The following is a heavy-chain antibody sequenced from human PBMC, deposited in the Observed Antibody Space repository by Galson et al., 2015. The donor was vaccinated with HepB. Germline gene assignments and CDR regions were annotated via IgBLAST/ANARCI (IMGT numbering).Heavy chain of an antibody. CDR2: IRYDGSNK. J-gene: IGHJ6*02. CDR3: AKEGSMVRGVIVSTGTWGMDV. Sequence: SLRLSCAASGFTFSSYGMHWVRQAPGKGLEWVAFIRYDGSNKYYADSVKGRFTISRDNSKNTLYLQMNSLRAEDTAVYYCAKEGSMVRGVIVSTGTWGMDVWGQGTTVTVSS. D-gene: IGHD3-10*01. CDR1: GFTFSSYG. V-gene: IGHV3-30*02.